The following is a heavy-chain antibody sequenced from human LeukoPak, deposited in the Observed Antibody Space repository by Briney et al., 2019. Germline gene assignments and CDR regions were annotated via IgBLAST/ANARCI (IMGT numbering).Heavy chain of an antibody. J-gene: IGHJ5*02. CDR2: INHSGST. CDR1: GGSFSGYY. V-gene: IGHV4-34*01. CDR3: ARLYSSSWSSYNWFDP. D-gene: IGHD6-13*01. Sequence: SETPSLTCAVYGGSFSGYYWSWIRQPPGKGLEWIGEINHSGSTNYNPSLKSRVTISVDTSKNQFSLKLSSVTAADTAVYYCARLYSSSWSSYNWFDPWGQGTLVTVSS.